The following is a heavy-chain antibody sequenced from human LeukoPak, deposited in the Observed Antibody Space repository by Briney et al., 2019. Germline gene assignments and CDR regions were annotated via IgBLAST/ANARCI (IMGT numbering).Heavy chain of an antibody. D-gene: IGHD3-22*01. CDR1: GFTFSSYA. Sequence: GGSLRLSCAASGFTFSSYAMHWVRQAPGKGLEWVAVISYDGSNKYYADSVKGRFTISRDNSKNTLYLQMNSLRAEDTAVYYCAKDLNYYDSSGYLENDYWGQGTLVTVSS. CDR3: AKDLNYYDSSGYLENDY. J-gene: IGHJ4*02. V-gene: IGHV3-30-3*01. CDR2: ISYDGSNK.